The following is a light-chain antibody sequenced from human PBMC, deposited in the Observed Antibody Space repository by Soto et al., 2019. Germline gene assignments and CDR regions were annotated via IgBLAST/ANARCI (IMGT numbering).Light chain of an antibody. V-gene: IGLV2-8*01. CDR3: SSYAGSNNRYV. CDR2: EVS. CDR1: SSDVGGYNY. J-gene: IGLJ1*01. Sequence: QAVVTQPPSASGSPGQSVTISCTGTSSDVGGYNYVSWYQQYPGKAPTLMIYEVSKRPSGVPDRFFGSKSGNTASLTVSGLQAEDEADYYCSSYAGSNNRYVFGTGTKVTVL.